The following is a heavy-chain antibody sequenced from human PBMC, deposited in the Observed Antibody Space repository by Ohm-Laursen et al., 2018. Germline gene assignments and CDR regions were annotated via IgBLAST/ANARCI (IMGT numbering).Heavy chain of an antibody. CDR1: GFSFSGNW. J-gene: IGHJ4*02. Sequence: SLRLSCAASGFSFSGNWMNWVRQTPGKGLEWVAVISHDGSNKNYADSVKGRFTISRDNAKNSLYLQMNSLRAEDTAVYYCARDIVVPAAYYFDYWGQGTLVTVSS. CDR3: ARDIVVPAAYYFDY. D-gene: IGHD2-2*01. CDR2: ISHDGSNK. V-gene: IGHV3-30*03.